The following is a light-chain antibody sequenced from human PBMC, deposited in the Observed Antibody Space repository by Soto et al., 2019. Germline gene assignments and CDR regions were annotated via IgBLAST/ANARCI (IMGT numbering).Light chain of an antibody. CDR1: QSVSDN. V-gene: IGKV3-15*01. J-gene: IGKJ2*01. Sequence: EIVMTQSPATLSLSPGERATLSCRASQSVSDNLFWYQRKPGHAPRLLIYGASTRATGIPDRFSGSGSETDFTLTISSLQSEDFAIYYCQQYSNSPFTFGQGTKVEIK. CDR3: QQYSNSPFT. CDR2: GAS.